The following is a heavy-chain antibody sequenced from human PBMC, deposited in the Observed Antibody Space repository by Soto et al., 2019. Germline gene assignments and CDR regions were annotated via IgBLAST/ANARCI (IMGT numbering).Heavy chain of an antibody. J-gene: IGHJ6*03. Sequence: GGSLRLSCAASGFTFSSYAMSWVRQAPGKGLEWVSAISGSGGSTYYADSVKGRFTISRDNSKNTLYLQMNSLRAEDTAVYYCATGVAATYYYYMDVWGKGTTVTVSS. CDR2: ISGSGGST. D-gene: IGHD2-15*01. CDR1: GFTFSSYA. CDR3: ATGVAATYYYYMDV. V-gene: IGHV3-23*01.